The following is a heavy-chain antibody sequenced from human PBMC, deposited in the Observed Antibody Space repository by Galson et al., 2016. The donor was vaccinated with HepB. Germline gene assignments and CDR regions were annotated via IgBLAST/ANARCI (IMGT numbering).Heavy chain of an antibody. Sequence: SVKVSCKASGYTFTSYGITWVRQAPGQGLEWMGWISVYNGDTNYAQNLQGRVTMTTDTSTSTAYMELRTLRSDDTAVYYGARGVTIFGVAIPPDYWGQGTLVTVSS. V-gene: IGHV1-18*01. CDR2: ISVYNGDT. J-gene: IGHJ4*02. CDR1: GYTFTSYG. D-gene: IGHD3-3*01. CDR3: ARGVTIFGVAIPPDY.